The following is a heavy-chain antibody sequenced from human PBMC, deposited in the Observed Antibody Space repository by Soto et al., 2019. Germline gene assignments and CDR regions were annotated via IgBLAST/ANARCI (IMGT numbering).Heavy chain of an antibody. CDR2: ISYDGSNK. CDR1: GFTFSSYG. CDR3: ANSADYYYYGMDV. J-gene: IGHJ6*02. Sequence: PGGSLRLSCAASGFTFSSYGMHWVRQAPGKGLEWVAVISYDGSNKYYADSVKGRFTISRDNSKNTLYLLMNSLRAEDTAVYYCANSADYYYYGMDVWGQGTTVTVSS. V-gene: IGHV3-30*18.